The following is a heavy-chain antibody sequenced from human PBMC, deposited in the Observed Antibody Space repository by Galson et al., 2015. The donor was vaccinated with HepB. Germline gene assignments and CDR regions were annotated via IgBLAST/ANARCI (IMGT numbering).Heavy chain of an antibody. J-gene: IGHJ4*02. CDR3: TRDQSGALDY. Sequence: SLRLSCAASGFTFSSSWMAWVRQAPGKGLEWVANINQDGSKKYYVDSVKGRFTISRDNAKNSLFLQLNSLRAEDTAVYYCTRDQSGALDYWGQGTLVTASS. D-gene: IGHD1-26*01. CDR1: GFTFSSSW. CDR2: INQDGSKK. V-gene: IGHV3-7*03.